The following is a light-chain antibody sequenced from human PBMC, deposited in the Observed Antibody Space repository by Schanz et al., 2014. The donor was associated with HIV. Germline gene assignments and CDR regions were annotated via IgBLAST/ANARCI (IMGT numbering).Light chain of an antibody. V-gene: IGLV2-14*03. CDR1: DTDIGVHDY. Sequence: QSVLTQPASVSGSPGQSITISCTGTDTDIGVHDYVSWYQQFPDRAPKLLIYDVTNRPYGIPSRCSGSESANSASLTLSGLQDEDEADYYSSSRATGGRGPLVFGRGTNVIVL. J-gene: IGLJ1*01. CDR2: DVT. CDR3: SSRATGGRGPLV.